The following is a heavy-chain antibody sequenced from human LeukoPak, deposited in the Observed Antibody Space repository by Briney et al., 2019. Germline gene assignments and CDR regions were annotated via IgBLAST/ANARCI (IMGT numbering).Heavy chain of an antibody. J-gene: IGHJ4*02. V-gene: IGHV3-21*01. D-gene: IGHD5-12*01. CDR1: GFTFSSYS. CDR2: ISSSSSYI. Sequence: GGSLRLSCAASGFTFSSYSMNWVRQAPGKGLEWVSSISSSSSYIYYADSVKGRFTISRDNAKNSLYLQMNSLRAEDTALYYCAKDKSGYDDDWGQGTLVTVSS. CDR3: AKDKSGYDDD.